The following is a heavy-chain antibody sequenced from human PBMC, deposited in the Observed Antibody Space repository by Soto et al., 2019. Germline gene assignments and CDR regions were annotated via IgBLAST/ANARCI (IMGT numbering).Heavy chain of an antibody. CDR1: GDSVSSNSAA. J-gene: IGHJ5*01. Sequence: SQTLSLTCAISGDSVSSNSAAWNWIRQSPSRGLEWLGRTYYRSKWDNDYAVSVKSRITINPDTSKNQFFLQLNSVTPEDTAVYYCARETSEADGSINWFDPWGQGTLVTVSS. D-gene: IGHD6-13*01. CDR3: ARETSEADGSINWFDP. V-gene: IGHV6-1*01. CDR2: TYYRSKWDN.